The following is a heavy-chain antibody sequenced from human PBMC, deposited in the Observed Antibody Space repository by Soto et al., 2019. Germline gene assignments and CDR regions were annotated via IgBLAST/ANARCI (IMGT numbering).Heavy chain of an antibody. D-gene: IGHD2-2*01. CDR3: ARAVLPATAPFDY. CDR2: IYYSGST. Sequence: QVQLQESGPRLVKPSETLSLTCIVSGGSISSYYWSWIRQPPGKGLEWIGYIYYSGSTNYNPSLKSRATISVATSKNQFSLKLSSVTAADTAVYYCARAVLPATAPFDYWGQGTLVTVSS. CDR1: GGSISSYY. J-gene: IGHJ4*02. V-gene: IGHV4-59*01.